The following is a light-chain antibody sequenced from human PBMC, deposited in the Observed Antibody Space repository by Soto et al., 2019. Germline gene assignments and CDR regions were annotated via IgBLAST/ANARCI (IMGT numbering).Light chain of an antibody. CDR1: QGVSSN. J-gene: IGKJ5*01. V-gene: IGKV3-15*01. Sequence: EIVMKQSPATLSVSPGERATLSCRASQGVSSNLAWYQQKPGQAPRLLIYGASTRATGIPARFSGSGSGTEFTLTISRLEPEDFAVYYCQQYNNWPPDTFGQGTRLEIK. CDR2: GAS. CDR3: QQYNNWPPDT.